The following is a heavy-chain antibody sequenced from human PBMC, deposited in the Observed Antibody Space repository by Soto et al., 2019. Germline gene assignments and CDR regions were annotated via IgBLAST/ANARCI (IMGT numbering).Heavy chain of an antibody. Sequence: GGSLRRSCVASGFTFSDYWMSWVRLTPGKGPEWVAHMNPDGSQESYVDSVKGRFTMSRDNAQNSLFLHMSSLRPEDTAIYYCARFYNWGPGALVTVSS. J-gene: IGHJ4*02. CDR2: MNPDGSQE. CDR1: GFTFSDYW. CDR3: ARFYN. V-gene: IGHV3-7*01.